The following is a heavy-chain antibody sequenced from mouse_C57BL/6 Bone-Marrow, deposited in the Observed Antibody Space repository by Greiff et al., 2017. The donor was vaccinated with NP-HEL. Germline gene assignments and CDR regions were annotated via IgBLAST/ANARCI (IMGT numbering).Heavy chain of an antibody. Sequence: VQLQQSGAELVKPGASVKISCKASGYAFSSYWMNWVKQRPGKGLEWIGQIYPGDGATNYNGTFKGKATLTADKSSSTAYMQLSSLSSEDSAVYFCAFGTTYARDYWGQGTSVTVSS. CDR3: AFGTTYARDY. CDR1: GYAFSSYW. V-gene: IGHV1-80*01. J-gene: IGHJ4*01. D-gene: IGHD4-1*01. CDR2: IYPGDGAT.